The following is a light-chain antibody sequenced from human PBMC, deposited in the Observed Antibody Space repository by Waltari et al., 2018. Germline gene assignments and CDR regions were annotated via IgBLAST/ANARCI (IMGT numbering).Light chain of an antibody. CDR3: QHYNTYPFT. V-gene: IGKV1-5*03. CDR2: KAS. CDR1: QSISSW. J-gene: IGKJ3*01. Sequence: DIQMTQSPSTLSASVGDRVTITCRASQSISSWLAWYQQQPGKAPKVLIYKASSLESGVPSRFSGSGSETEFTLTISSLQPDDFATYYCQHYNTYPFTFGPGTKVDIK.